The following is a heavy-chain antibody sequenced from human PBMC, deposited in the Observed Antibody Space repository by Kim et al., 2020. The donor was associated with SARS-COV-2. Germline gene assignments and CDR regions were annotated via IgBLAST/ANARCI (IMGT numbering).Heavy chain of an antibody. V-gene: IGHV4-39*01. J-gene: IGHJ4*02. Sequence: TYYNPTLKSRVTISVDTSKNQFSLKLSSVTAADTAVYYCARTSAAGFDYWGQGTLVTVSS. CDR3: ARTSAAGFDY. CDR2: T. D-gene: IGHD2-2*01.